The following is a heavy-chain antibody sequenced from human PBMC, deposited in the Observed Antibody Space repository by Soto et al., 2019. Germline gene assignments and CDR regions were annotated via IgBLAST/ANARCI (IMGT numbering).Heavy chain of an antibody. CDR3: AGELDIHHGLGY. CDR2: TYYRSNWNF. CDR1: WGSVSSNTXX. Sequence: PSXTLSLTYAISWGSVSSNTXXXNWVRQSPSRGLEWLGRTYYRSNWNFDYALSVKSRITINPDTSKNQFSLQLNSLTPEETAVYYCAGELDIHHGLGYWGPGTSVTVSS. J-gene: IGHJ4*02. V-gene: IGHV6-1*01. D-gene: IGHD3-3*02.